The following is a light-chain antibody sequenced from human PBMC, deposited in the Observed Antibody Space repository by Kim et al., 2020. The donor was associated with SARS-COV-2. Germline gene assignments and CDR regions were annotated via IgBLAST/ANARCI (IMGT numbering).Light chain of an antibody. CDR3: QQYGRSPQGVT. CDR1: QTVSSSY. V-gene: IGKV3-20*01. J-gene: IGKJ4*01. CDR2: GAS. Sequence: EIVLTQSPGTLSLSQGERATLSCRASQTVSSSYLAWYQQKPGQAPRLLIYGASSRATGIPDRFSGSGSGTDFTLTISRLEPEDFAVYYCQQYGRSPQGVTFGGGTKVEIK.